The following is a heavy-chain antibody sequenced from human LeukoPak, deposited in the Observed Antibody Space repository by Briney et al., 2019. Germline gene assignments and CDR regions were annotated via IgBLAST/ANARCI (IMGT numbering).Heavy chain of an antibody. J-gene: IGHJ3*02. D-gene: IGHD3-16*02. CDR1: GGSISSYY. V-gene: IGHV4-59*01. Sequence: SETLSLTCTVSGGSISSYYWSWIRQPPGKGLEWIGYIYYSGSTNYNPSLKSRVTISVDTSKNQFSLKLSSVTAAGTAVYYCARYYVWGSYRSFGAFDIWGQGTMVTVSS. CDR3: ARYYVWGSYRSFGAFDI. CDR2: IYYSGST.